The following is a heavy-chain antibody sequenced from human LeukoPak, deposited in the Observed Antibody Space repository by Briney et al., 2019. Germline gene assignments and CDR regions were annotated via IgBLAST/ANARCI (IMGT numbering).Heavy chain of an antibody. V-gene: IGHV3-21*01. Sequence: GGSLRLSCAASGFTFSNAWMNWVRQAPGKGLEWVSSISSSSSYIYYADSVKGRFTISRDNAKNSLHLQMNSLRAEDTAVYYCAKNYYDSSGLFDYWGQGTLVIVSS. J-gene: IGHJ4*02. CDR3: AKNYYDSSGLFDY. CDR2: ISSSSSYI. CDR1: GFTFSNAW. D-gene: IGHD3-22*01.